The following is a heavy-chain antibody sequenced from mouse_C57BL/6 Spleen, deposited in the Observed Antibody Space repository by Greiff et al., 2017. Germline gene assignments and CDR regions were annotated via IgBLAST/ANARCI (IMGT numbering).Heavy chain of an antibody. Sequence: QVQLQQPGAELVRPGTSVKLSCKASGYTFTSYWMHWVKQRPGQGLAWIGVIDPSDSYTNYNQKFKGKATLPVDTSSSTAYMQLRSLTSEDSAVYDCARSSSSFDDWGEGTLVTVSA. V-gene: IGHV1-59*01. CDR2: IDPSDSYT. J-gene: IGHJ3*01. CDR1: GYTFTSYW. CDR3: ARSSSSFDD. D-gene: IGHD1-1*01.